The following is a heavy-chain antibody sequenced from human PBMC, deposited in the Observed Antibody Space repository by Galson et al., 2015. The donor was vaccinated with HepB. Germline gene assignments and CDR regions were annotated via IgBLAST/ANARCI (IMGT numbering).Heavy chain of an antibody. D-gene: IGHD6-19*01. Sequence: SLRLSCAASGFTVSSNYMSWVRQAPGKGLEWVSVIYSDGSTYYADSVKGRFTISRDNSKNTLYLQMNSLRAEDTAVYYCASSSGWEVGFDYWGQGTLVTVSS. J-gene: IGHJ4*02. CDR2: IYSDGST. CDR3: ASSSGWEVGFDY. CDR1: GFTVSSNY. V-gene: IGHV3-66*02.